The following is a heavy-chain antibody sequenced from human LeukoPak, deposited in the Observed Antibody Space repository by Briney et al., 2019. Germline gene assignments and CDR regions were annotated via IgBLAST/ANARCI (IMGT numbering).Heavy chain of an antibody. CDR3: AKDKVTTRGDYYYYYMDV. CDR2: ISLNSGSR. D-gene: IGHD3-22*01. Sequence: PGRSLRLSCAASGFTFDDYALHWVLQAAGKGLEWVSGISLNSGSRGYADSVKGRFTISRDNAKNSLYLQMNSLRAEDTALYYCAKDKVTTRGDYYYYYMDVWGKGNTVTVSS. V-gene: IGHV3-9*01. CDR1: GFTFDDYA. J-gene: IGHJ6*03.